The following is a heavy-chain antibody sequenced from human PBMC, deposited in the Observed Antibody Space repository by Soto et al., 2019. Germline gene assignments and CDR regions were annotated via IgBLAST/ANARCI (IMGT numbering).Heavy chain of an antibody. V-gene: IGHV4-59*08. J-gene: IGHJ5*02. CDR3: ARGRHWFGP. CDR1: GISITSSY. CDR2: ISDRGDI. Sequence: SETLSLTCTVSGISITSSYWNWFRQSPGKGLEWIGQISDRGDINYTPPLESRVAISTDTSKNQVSLTLTAVNAADTAVYFCARGRHWFGPWGQGTLVTVSS.